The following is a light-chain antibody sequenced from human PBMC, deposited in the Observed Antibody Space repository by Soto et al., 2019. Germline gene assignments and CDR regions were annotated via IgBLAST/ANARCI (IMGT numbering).Light chain of an antibody. CDR2: GAF. V-gene: IGKV3-20*01. CDR3: QIDGSSSTWT. J-gene: IGKJ1*01. CDR1: QSVSSTY. Sequence: EIVLTQSPGTLSLSPGERATLSCRASQSVSSTYLAWYQHKPGQPPTLLIYGAFSRFTGIPDRFSGSGSGTDSTLTISRLEPEDFAVYYCQIDGSSSTWTCGQGNKVEIK.